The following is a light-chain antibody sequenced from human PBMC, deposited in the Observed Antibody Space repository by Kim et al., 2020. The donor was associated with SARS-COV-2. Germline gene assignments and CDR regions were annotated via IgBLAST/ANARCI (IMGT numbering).Light chain of an antibody. CDR1: SGHSSYA. Sequence: ASVKLTCTLSSGHSSYAIAWHQQQPEKGPRYLMKLNSDGSHSKGDGIPARFSGSSSGAERYLTISGLQSEDEADYYCQTWGTGIWVFGGGTQLTVL. CDR3: QTWGTGIWV. J-gene: IGLJ3*02. V-gene: IGLV4-69*01. CDR2: LNSDGSH.